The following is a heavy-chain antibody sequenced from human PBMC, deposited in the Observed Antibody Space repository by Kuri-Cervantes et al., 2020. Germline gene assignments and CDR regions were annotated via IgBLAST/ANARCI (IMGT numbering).Heavy chain of an antibody. CDR2: IYHSGST. D-gene: IGHD1-26*01. V-gene: IGHV4-38-2*01. CDR1: GYSISSCCY. Sequence: SETLSLTCAVSGYSISSCCYWGWIRQPTGKGLEWIGSIYHSGSTYYNPSLKSRITISLDTSKNQFSLKLSSVTAADTAVYYCARGARHPTYGMDVWGQGTTVTVSS. J-gene: IGHJ6*02. CDR3: ARGARHPTYGMDV.